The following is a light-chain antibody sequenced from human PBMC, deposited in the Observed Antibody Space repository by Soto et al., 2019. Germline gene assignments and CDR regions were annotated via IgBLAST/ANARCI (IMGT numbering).Light chain of an antibody. CDR3: LEQNSYPCT. Sequence: DIQMTQSPSSLSASVGDRVTITCRASQGIRKDLGWYQQKPGKAPKRLIYAASTLQSGVPSRFSGSGSETESTLTISSLQPEDFATYYSLEQNSYPCTFGQGTKLEIK. CDR1: QGIRKD. V-gene: IGKV1-17*01. J-gene: IGKJ2*02. CDR2: AAS.